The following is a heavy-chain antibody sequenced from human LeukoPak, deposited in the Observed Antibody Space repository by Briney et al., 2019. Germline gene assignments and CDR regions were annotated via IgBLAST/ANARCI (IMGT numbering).Heavy chain of an antibody. CDR1: GYTFTGYY. CDR3: ARDRGSRITMVRGVIITGYYYYMDV. D-gene: IGHD3-10*01. V-gene: IGHV1-18*04. CDR2: ISAYNGNT. J-gene: IGHJ6*03. Sequence: ASVKVSCKASGYTFTGYYIHWVRQAPGQGLEWMGWISAYNGNTNYAQKLQGRVTMTTDTSTSTAYMELRSLRSDDTAVYYCARDRGSRITMVRGVIITGYYYYMDVWGKGTTVTVSS.